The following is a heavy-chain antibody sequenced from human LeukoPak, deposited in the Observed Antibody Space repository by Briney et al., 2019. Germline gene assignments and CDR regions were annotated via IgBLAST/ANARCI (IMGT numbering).Heavy chain of an antibody. Sequence: ASVKVSCKTSGYTFTGYYLHWVRQAPGQGLEWMGWIHPNSGDTHYAQKFQGRVTMTRDTSISTAYMELTRLTSDDTSIYYCTRGDYWGQGTLVTVSS. V-gene: IGHV1-2*02. CDR3: TRGDY. J-gene: IGHJ4*02. CDR1: GYTFTGYY. CDR2: IHPNSGDT.